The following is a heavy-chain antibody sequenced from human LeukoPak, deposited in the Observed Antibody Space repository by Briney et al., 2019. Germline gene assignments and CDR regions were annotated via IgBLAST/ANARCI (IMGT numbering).Heavy chain of an antibody. CDR1: GYTFTSYG. D-gene: IGHD2-2*02. J-gene: IGHJ6*03. CDR2: ISAYNGNT. V-gene: IGHV1-18*01. CDR3: ARTAEGYCSSTSCYKILDYYYYMDV. Sequence: ASVKVSGKASGYTFTSYGISWVRQAPGQGLEWMGWISAYNGNTNYAQKLQGRVTMTTDTSTSTAYMELRSLRSDDTAVYYCARTAEGYCSSTSCYKILDYYYYMDVWGKGTTVTVSS.